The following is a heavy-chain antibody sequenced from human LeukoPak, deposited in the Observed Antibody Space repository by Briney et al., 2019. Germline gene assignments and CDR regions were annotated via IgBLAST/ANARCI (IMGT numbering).Heavy chain of an antibody. D-gene: IGHD3-10*01. J-gene: IGHJ4*02. CDR3: ARDYFAMVRGVIITPLGY. CDR1: DDTFSNYG. V-gene: IGHV1-18*01. CDR2: ISAYNGNT. Sequence: ASVKVSCKASDDTFSNYGISWVRQAPGQGLEWMGWISAYNGNTNYAQKLQGRVTMTTDTSTSTAYMELRSLRSDDTAVYYCARDYFAMVRGVIITPLGYWGQGTLVTVSS.